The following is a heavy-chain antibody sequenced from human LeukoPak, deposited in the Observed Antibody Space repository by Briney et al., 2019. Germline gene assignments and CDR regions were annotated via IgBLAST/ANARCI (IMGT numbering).Heavy chain of an antibody. CDR2: IIPIFGTA. V-gene: IGHV1-69*05. CDR1: GGTFSSYA. Sequence: ASVKVSCKASGGTFSSYAISWVRQAPGQGLEWMGGIIPIFGTANYAQKFQGRVTITTDESTGTAYMELSSLRSEDTAVYYCARVSPYYDFWSAYYFDYWGQGTLVTVSS. D-gene: IGHD3-3*01. CDR3: ARVSPYYDFWSAYYFDY. J-gene: IGHJ4*02.